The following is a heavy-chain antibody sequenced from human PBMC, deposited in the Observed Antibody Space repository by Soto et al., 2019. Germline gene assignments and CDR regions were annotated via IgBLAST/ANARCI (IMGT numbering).Heavy chain of an antibody. D-gene: IGHD4-17*01. V-gene: IGHV3-30*18. CDR2: ISYDGGNE. J-gene: IGHJ4*02. CDR3: AKTDFGDYVQLDY. Sequence: GGSLRLSCAASGFTLSSYYMHWVRQAPGKGLEWVAIISYDGGNEYYADSVKGRFTISRDTSKNTLYLQMNSLRPDDTAIYYCAKTDFGDYVQLDYWGQGTLVTVSS. CDR1: GFTLSSYY.